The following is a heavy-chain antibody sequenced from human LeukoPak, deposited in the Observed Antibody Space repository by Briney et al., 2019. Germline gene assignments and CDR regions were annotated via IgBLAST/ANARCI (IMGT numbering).Heavy chain of an antibody. CDR2: TKQDGSEK. J-gene: IGHJ3*02. D-gene: IGHD6-25*01. CDR1: GFTFSSYW. Sequence: GGSLRLSCAASGFTFSSYWMSWVRQAPGKGLEWVANTKQDGSEKYYVDSVKGRFTISRDNAKGSLYLQMNSLRAEDTAVYYCARKGGSGPPDAFDIWGQGTMVTVSS. V-gene: IGHV3-7*01. CDR3: ARKGGSGPPDAFDI.